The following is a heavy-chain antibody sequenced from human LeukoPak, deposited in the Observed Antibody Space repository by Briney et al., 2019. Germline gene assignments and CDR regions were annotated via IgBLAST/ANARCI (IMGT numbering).Heavy chain of an antibody. D-gene: IGHD5-18*01. Sequence: SETLSLTCTVSGGSISSYYWSWIRQPPGKGLEWIGYIYYSGSTNYNPSLKSRVTISVDTSKNQFSLKLSSVTAADTAVYYCARLGDGYSYGYFDYWGEGTLVTVSS. CDR3: ARLGDGYSYGYFDY. CDR2: IYYSGST. CDR1: GGSISSYY. V-gene: IGHV4-59*08. J-gene: IGHJ4*02.